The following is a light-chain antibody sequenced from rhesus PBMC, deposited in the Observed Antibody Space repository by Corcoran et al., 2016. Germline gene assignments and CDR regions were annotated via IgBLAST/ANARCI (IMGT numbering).Light chain of an antibody. J-gene: IGKJ1*01. Sequence: EIVMTQSPATLSLSPGERATLSCRASQSVSSYLAWYQQKPGQAPRLLIYGTSSRAPGIPDRFSGSGAGTDFTLTSSSLEPEDFAVYYCQETSNLWTFGQGTKVEIK. CDR1: QSVSSY. CDR2: GTS. V-gene: IGKV3-31*02. CDR3: QETSNLWT.